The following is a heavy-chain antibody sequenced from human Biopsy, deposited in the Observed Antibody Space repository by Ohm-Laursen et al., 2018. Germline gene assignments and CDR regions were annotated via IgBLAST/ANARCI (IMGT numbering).Heavy chain of an antibody. CDR3: ATKLTGYFHH. D-gene: IGHD3-9*01. V-gene: IGHV1-69*06. CDR1: GGTFSNYG. Sequence: GASVKVSCKVPGGTFSNYGVNWVRQAPGQGLEWLGGIIPILGTGNYAQKFQDRVTVAADTSTSTATMELRSLRSDDTAVYYCATKLTGYFHHWGQGTLVVVSS. CDR2: IIPILGTG. J-gene: IGHJ1*01.